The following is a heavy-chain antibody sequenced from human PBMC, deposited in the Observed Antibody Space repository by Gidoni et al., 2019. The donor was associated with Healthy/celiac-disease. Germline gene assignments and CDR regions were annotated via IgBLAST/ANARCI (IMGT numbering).Heavy chain of an antibody. CDR3: ARAGADYDILTGYSTDNWFDP. Sequence: QVQLVQSGAEVTKPGSSVKVSCKASGGTFSRYTISWVRQAPGQGLEWMGRIIPILGIANYAQKFQGRVTITADKSTSTAYMELSSLRSEDTAVYYCARAGADYDILTGYSTDNWFDPWGQGTLVTVSS. CDR1: GGTFSRYT. J-gene: IGHJ5*02. CDR2: IIPILGIA. V-gene: IGHV1-69*02. D-gene: IGHD3-9*01.